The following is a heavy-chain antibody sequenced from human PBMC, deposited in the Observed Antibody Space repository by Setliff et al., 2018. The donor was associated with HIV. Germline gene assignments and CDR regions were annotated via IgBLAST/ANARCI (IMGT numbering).Heavy chain of an antibody. Sequence: GASVKVSCKASGYTSTSYDINWVRQATGQGLEWMGWMNPDSGNTGSAQNFQGRLTITWNTSISTAYMELGSLGFDDAAVYFCARTRSGGSSVYYYYYMDVWGQGTAVTV. CDR3: ARTRSGGSSVYYYYYMDV. D-gene: IGHD1-26*01. CDR2: MNPDSGNT. J-gene: IGHJ6*03. V-gene: IGHV1-8*01. CDR1: GYTSTSYD.